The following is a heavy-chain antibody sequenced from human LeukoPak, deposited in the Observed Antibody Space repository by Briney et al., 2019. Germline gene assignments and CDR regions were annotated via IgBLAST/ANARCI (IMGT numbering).Heavy chain of an antibody. CDR1: GFSFNNYA. V-gene: IGHV3-30*18. D-gene: IGHD3-16*01. CDR2: ISYDGGDK. CDR3: VKEGVEYSYSYGDY. Sequence: PGGSLRLSCAASGFSFNNYAMYWVRHAPGKGLEWVALISYDGGDKYYAESMKGRITLSRDHAENTLYLQMNNLRPDDTAFYFCVKEGVEYSYSYGDYWGQGTLVTVSS. J-gene: IGHJ4*02.